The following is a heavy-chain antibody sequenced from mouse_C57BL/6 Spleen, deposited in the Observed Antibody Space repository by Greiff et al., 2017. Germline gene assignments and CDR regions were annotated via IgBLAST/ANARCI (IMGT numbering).Heavy chain of an antibody. CDR1: GYTFTSYW. D-gene: IGHD1-1*01. J-gene: IGHJ1*03. V-gene: IGHV1-69*01. Sequence: QVQLQQPGAELVMPGASVKLSCKASGYTFTSYWMHWVKQRPGQGLEWIGEIDPSDSYTNYNQKFKGKSTLTVDKSSSTAYMQLSSLTSEDSAVYYCARVTTVAWYFDVWGTGTTVTVSS. CDR2: IDPSDSYT. CDR3: ARVTTVAWYFDV.